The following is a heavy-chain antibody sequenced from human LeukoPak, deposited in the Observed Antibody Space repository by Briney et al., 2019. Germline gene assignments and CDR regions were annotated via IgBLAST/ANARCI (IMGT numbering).Heavy chain of an antibody. CDR1: GFTFSDHY. V-gene: IGHV3-11*03. CDR3: ARLSAQGRFDP. CDR2: ISGSSTYA. J-gene: IGHJ5*02. Sequence: PGGSLRPSCEASGFTFSDHYMSWIRQAPGKGLEWVSYISGSSTYATYADSVQGRFTIFRDNAKNSVFLQMNSLRVEDTAIYYCARLSAQGRFDPWGQGTLVTVSS.